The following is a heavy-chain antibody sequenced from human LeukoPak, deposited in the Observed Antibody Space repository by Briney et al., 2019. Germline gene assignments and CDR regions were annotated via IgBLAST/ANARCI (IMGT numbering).Heavy chain of an antibody. V-gene: IGHV4-34*01. CDR2: IKHSGST. CDR3: ATLAARRYNYYYYYMDV. D-gene: IGHD6-6*01. CDR1: GGSFSVYY. J-gene: IGHJ6*03. Sequence: PSESRSLTCAVDGGSFSVYYWRLIRQPPAPWLDLIGEIKHSGSTNYNPSLKSRVTISVDTSKNQFSLKLSSVTAADTAVYYCATLAARRYNYYYYYMDVWGKGTTVTVSS.